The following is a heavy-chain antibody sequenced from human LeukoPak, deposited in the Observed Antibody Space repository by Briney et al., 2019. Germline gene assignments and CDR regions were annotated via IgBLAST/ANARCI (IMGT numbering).Heavy chain of an antibody. J-gene: IGHJ3*02. CDR1: GFTFSTYW. V-gene: IGHV3-7*01. CDR2: IKQDGSEK. D-gene: IGHD3-22*01. Sequence: TGGSLRLSCAASGFTFSTYWMSWVRQAPGKGLEWVANIKQDGSEKYYVDSVKGRFTISRDNAKNSLYLQMNSLRAEDTAVYYCARDPAYYYDSSGRYRGAFDIWGQGTMVTVSS. CDR3: ARDPAYYYDSSGRYRGAFDI.